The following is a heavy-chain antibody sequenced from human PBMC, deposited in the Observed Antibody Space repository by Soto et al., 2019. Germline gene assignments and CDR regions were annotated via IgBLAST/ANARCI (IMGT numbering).Heavy chain of an antibody. CDR1: GYTFTSYG. J-gene: IGHJ4*02. CDR2: ISAYNGNT. D-gene: IGHD3-22*01. V-gene: IGHV1-18*04. Sequence: AASVKVSCKASGYTFTSYGISWVRQAPGQGLEWMGWISAYNGNTNYAQKLQGRVTMTTDTSTSTAYMELRSLRSDDTAVYYCARLWARYYYDSSGYYPYYFDYCRQRTLVP. CDR3: ARLWARYYYDSSGYYPYYFDY.